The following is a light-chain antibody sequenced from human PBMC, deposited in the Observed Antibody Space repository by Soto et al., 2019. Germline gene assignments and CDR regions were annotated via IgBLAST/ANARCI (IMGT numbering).Light chain of an antibody. Sequence: EIVLTQSPGTLSLSPGERATLSCRASQSVSSSYLAWYQQKPGQAPRLLIYGASSRATGIPVRFSGSGSGTDFTLTISRLEPEDFAVHYCQQYGSSPRTFGQGTKVDIK. CDR2: GAS. CDR1: QSVSSSY. J-gene: IGKJ1*01. CDR3: QQYGSSPRT. V-gene: IGKV3-20*01.